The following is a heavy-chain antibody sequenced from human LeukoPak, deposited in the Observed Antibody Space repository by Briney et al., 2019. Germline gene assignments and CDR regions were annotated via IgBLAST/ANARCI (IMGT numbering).Heavy chain of an antibody. D-gene: IGHD2-15*01. V-gene: IGHV1-46*01. CDR3: AGEVAATLFFDS. Sequence: ASVKVSCKASAYTFISYNIHWVRQAPGQGLEWMGIITPSNGVTSYAWNFRGRITMTRDTSTSTVYMDLNSLKSDDTAVYYCAGEVAATLFFDSWGQGTLVTVSS. CDR2: ITPSNGVT. J-gene: IGHJ4*02. CDR1: AYTFISYN.